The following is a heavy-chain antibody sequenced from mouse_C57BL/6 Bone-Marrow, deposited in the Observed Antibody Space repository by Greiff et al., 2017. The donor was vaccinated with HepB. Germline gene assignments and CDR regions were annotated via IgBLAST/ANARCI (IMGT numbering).Heavy chain of an antibody. CDR2: ISNGGGST. D-gene: IGHD1-1*01. V-gene: IGHV5-12*01. CDR1: GFTFSDYY. Sequence: EVKLMESGGGLVQPGGSLKLSCAASGFTFSDYYMYWVRQTPEKRLEWVAYISNGGGSTYYPDTVKGRFTISRDNAKNTLYLQMSRLKSEDTAMYYCARLEVFITTVVGDYWGQGTSVTVSS. CDR3: ARLEVFITTVVGDY. J-gene: IGHJ4*01.